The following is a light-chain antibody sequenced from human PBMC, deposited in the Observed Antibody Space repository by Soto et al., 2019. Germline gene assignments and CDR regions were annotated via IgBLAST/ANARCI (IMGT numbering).Light chain of an antibody. CDR3: QSYDSSLSSVV. CDR2: GNS. CDR1: SSNIGAGYD. V-gene: IGLV1-40*01. J-gene: IGLJ2*01. Sequence: QAVVTQPPSVSGAPGQRVTISCTGSSSNIGAGYDVHWYQQLPGTAPKLLIYGNSNRPSGVPDRFSGSKSGTSASLAITGLQAEDEAGYYCQSYDSSLSSVVFGGGTKLTVL.